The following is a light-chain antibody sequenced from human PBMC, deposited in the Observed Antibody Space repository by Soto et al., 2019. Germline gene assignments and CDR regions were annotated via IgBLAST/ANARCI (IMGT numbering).Light chain of an antibody. V-gene: IGLV2-23*03. CDR3: CSYAGSSTFFYV. Sequence: QSVLTRPASVSGSPGQSITISCTGTSSDVGSYNLVSWYQQHPGKAPKLMIYEGSKRPSGVSNRSSGSKSGNTASLTISGLQAEDEADYYCCSYAGSSTFFYVLGTGTKVTVL. CDR1: SSDVGSYNL. J-gene: IGLJ1*01. CDR2: EGS.